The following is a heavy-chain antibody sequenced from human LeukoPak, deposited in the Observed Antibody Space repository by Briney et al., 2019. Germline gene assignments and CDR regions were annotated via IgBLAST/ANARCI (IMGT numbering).Heavy chain of an antibody. CDR1: TFTVSSYS. CDR2: ITSSRTSI. J-gene: IGHJ4*02. CDR3: AKDRGSGWGNYFDY. V-gene: IGHV3-48*01. Sequence: GGSLRLSCAASTFTVSSYSMNWVRQAPGKGLEWVAKITSSRTSIYYADSVRGRFAISRDNSKNTVYLQMDSVRAEDTAVYYCAKDRGSGWGNYFDYWGQGTLVTVSS. D-gene: IGHD6-19*01.